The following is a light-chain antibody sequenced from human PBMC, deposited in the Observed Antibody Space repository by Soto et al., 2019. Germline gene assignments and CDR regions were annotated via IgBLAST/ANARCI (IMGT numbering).Light chain of an antibody. J-gene: IGLJ3*02. CDR2: RNT. Sequence: QPVLTQPPSASGTPGQGVTLSCSGSASNIGSQPVSWYQHLPGTAPTLLISRNTERPSGVPDRFSGSKSGTSAALAISGLQSEDEGDYYCAAWDDSLDAWLFGGGTKLTVL. V-gene: IGLV1-44*01. CDR1: ASNIGSQP. CDR3: AAWDDSLDAWL.